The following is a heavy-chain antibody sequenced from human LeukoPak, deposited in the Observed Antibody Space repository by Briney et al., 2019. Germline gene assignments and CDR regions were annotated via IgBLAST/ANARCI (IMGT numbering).Heavy chain of an antibody. CDR2: INPIGGTT. Sequence: ASVKVSCKTSGYTFTSYYIHWVRQAPGQGLEWLGIINPIGGTTDYAQKFQGRVTMTRDTSTSTAYMELSSLRSEDTAVYYCTRDPDYDFWSGYQYYYYMDVWGKGTTVTVSS. CDR3: TRDPDYDFWSGYQYYYYMDV. J-gene: IGHJ6*03. V-gene: IGHV1-46*03. D-gene: IGHD3-3*01. CDR1: GYTFTSYY.